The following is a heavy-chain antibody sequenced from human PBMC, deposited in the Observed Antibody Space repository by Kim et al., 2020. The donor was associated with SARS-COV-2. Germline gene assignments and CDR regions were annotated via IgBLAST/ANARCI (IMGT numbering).Heavy chain of an antibody. CDR2: INQSGRT. J-gene: IGHJ4*02. V-gene: IGHV4-34*01. CDR1: GGSLRPYY. D-gene: IGHD1-26*01. Sequence: SETLSLTCAVYGGSLRPYYWGWVRQPPGKGLEWIGEINQSGRTDYNPSHKSRVTLSLDTSKNQLSLKLNSVTAADTAIYYCGRDEWQRERRTDYWGEGT. CDR3: GRDEWQRERRTDY.